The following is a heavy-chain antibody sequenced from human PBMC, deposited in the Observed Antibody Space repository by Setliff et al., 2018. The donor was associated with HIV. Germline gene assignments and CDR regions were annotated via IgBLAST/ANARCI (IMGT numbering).Heavy chain of an antibody. CDR1: GFTVSSNY. CDR2: IYSGGST. V-gene: IGHV3-53*05. D-gene: IGHD6-19*01. Sequence: GGSLRLSCAASGFTVSSNYMSWVRQVPGKGLEWVSVIYSGGSTYYADSVKGRFTISRDNSKNTLYLQMTSLRAEDTAVYHCAKGPSRQWRGTDSFDIWGQGTTVTVS. CDR3: AKGPSRQWRGTDSFDI. J-gene: IGHJ3*02.